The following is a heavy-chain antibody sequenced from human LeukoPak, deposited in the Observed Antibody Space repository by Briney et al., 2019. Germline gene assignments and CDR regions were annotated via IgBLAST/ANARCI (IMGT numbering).Heavy chain of an antibody. CDR2: ISRTGSYI. CDR3: ARVLETDCRGGSCYSGLDY. CDR1: GFTFSSYN. Sequence: GGVLRLSCAASGFTFSSYNMNWVRQAPGRGLEWVSSISRTGSYIYYADSVKGRFTISRDNAQNSLYLQMNSLRVEDTAVYYCARVLETDCRGGSCYSGLDYWGQGTLVTVSS. D-gene: IGHD2-15*01. J-gene: IGHJ4*02. V-gene: IGHV3-21*01.